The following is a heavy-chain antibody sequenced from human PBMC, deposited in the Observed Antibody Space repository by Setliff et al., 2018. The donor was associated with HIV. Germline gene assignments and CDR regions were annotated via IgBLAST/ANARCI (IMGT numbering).Heavy chain of an antibody. CDR1: GFTFSTYG. CDR2: IRYDGSNK. CDR3: ARDGVVVVATGKPLINWFDP. D-gene: IGHD2-15*01. J-gene: IGHJ5*02. V-gene: IGHV3-30*02. Sequence: LRLSCAASGFTFSTYGMHWVRQAPGKGLEWVAFIRYDGSNKYHADSVKGRFTISRDNSKYTLYLQMNSLRPEDTAVYYCARDGVVVVATGKPLINWFDPWGQGTLVTVSS.